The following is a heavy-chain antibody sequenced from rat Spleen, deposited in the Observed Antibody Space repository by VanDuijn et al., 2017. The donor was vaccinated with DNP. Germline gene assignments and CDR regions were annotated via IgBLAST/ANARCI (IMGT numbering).Heavy chain of an antibody. J-gene: IGHJ3*01. V-gene: IGHV5S10*01. CDR1: GFRFSDTN. D-gene: IGHD1-1*01. CDR3: ASHPLTTVASNWFAS. Sequence: EVQLVVSVGSLVQPGRSIKISCAASGFRFSDTNVAWVRQAPKKGLEWVATISYDGSTTYNQDSVKVRFTIPRDNAKRTLYRQMDSLGVEDTDTYSCASHPLTTVASNWFASWGRGILVSVSS. CDR2: ISYDGSTT.